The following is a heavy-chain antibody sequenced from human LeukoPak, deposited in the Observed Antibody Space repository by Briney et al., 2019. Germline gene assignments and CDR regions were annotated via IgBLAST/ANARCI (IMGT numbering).Heavy chain of an antibody. V-gene: IGHV3-23*01. CDR3: AKDRTVGASYWYFDL. CDR2: ISSSGSGGNT. D-gene: IGHD1-26*01. CDR1: GVTLSNYA. Sequence: GGSLRLSCVASGVTLSNYAMSWARQAPGEGLEWVSGISSSGSGGNTYYADSVKGRFTISRDSSRNTLFLHMNTLRAEDTAIYYCAKDRTVGASYWYFDLWGRGTLVTVSS. J-gene: IGHJ2*01.